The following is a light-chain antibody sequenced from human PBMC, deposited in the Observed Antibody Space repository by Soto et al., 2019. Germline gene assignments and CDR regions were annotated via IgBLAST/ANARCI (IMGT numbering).Light chain of an antibody. CDR2: DAS. CDR1: QDIRNY. Sequence: DIQMTQSPSSLSASVGARVTITCQARQDIRNYLNWYQQKPVKAPQLLIYDASNLETGVPSRFSGSGSGTNFTFNISSLQPEDIATYYCQQYDNLPYTFGQGTKLEIK. V-gene: IGKV1-33*01. CDR3: QQYDNLPYT. J-gene: IGKJ2*01.